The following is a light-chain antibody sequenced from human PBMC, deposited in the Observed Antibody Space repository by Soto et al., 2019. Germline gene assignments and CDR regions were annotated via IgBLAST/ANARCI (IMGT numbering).Light chain of an antibody. CDR2: DVS. CDR3: SSYTSSTLV. J-gene: IGLJ2*01. Sequence: QSVLTQPASVSGSPGQSITISCTGTSSDVGGYNYVSWYQQHPGKAPKLMIYDVSNRPSGVSNRFSGSKSGNTASLTISGLQAEDEADYYCSSYTSSTLVLGGGTKSPS. V-gene: IGLV2-14*01. CDR1: SSDVGGYNY.